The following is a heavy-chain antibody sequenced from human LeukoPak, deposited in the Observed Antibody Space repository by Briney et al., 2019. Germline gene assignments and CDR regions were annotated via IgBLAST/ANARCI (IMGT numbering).Heavy chain of an antibody. V-gene: IGHV4-4*07. Sequence: SETLSLTCTVSGGSISNYCWSWIRQSAGKGLEWIGRIYITGSTNYNPSLKSRVSMSLDTSKNQLSLKLSSVTAADTAVYYCARDVGARLPGYWGQGILVTVSS. CDR1: GGSISNYC. J-gene: IGHJ4*02. CDR3: ARDVGARLPGY. CDR2: IYITGST. D-gene: IGHD6-6*01.